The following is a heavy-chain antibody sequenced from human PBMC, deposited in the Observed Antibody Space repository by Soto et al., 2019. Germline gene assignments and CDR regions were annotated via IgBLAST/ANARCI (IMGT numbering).Heavy chain of an antibody. V-gene: IGHV1-46*03. CDR1: GYPFTRYH. J-gene: IGHJ4*02. CDR2: INPSTTTT. CDR3: AREAEEYSGSDY. Sequence: GAPVEVSCKASGYPFTRYHMHWLRQAPGQGLEWLGVINPSTTTTYAQRFQGRVTMTRDTSTSTAYMELSSLRSDDTAVYYCAREAEEYSGSDYWGPGSLVTVSS. D-gene: IGHD3-10*01.